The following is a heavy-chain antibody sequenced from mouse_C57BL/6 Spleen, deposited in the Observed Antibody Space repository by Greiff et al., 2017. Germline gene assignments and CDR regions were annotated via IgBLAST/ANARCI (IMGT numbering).Heavy chain of an antibody. CDR3: DREKGCGFDD. J-gene: IGHJ2*01. V-gene: IGHV14-3*01. CDR1: GFNIKNTY. CDR2: IDPANGNT. Sequence: EVQLLQSVAELVRPGASVKLSCTASGFNIKNTYMHWVKQRPEQALEWIGWIDPANGNTKSAPKFQGKATITADTTSNPAYLQLSSLTCEDTASSYCDREKGCGFDDWGQGTTLTVSS.